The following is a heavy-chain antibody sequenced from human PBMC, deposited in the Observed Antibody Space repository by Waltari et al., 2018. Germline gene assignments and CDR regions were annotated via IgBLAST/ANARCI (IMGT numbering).Heavy chain of an antibody. V-gene: IGHV4-38-2*02. D-gene: IGHD1-1*01. Sequence: QVQLQESGPGLVKPSETLSLTCAVSGYSISSGYYWGWIRQPPGKGLEWIGSIYHSGSTYYNPSLKSRVTISVDTSKNQFSLKLSSVTAADTAVYYCARDRWNDLGGVDYWGQGTLVTVSS. CDR3: ARDRWNDLGGVDY. CDR1: GYSISSGYY. CDR2: IYHSGST. J-gene: IGHJ4*02.